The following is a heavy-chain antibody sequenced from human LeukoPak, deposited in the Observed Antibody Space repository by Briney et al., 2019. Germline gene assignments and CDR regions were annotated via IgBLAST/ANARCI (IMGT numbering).Heavy chain of an antibody. Sequence: QAGGSLRLSCAASGFTFSSYSMNWVRQAPGKGLEWVSVIYSGGSTYYADSVKGRFTISRDNSKNTLYLQMNSLRAEDTAVYYCARGVHSSSGWYGDAFDIWGQGTMVTVSS. CDR3: ARGVHSSSGWYGDAFDI. CDR2: IYSGGST. V-gene: IGHV3-66*01. D-gene: IGHD6-13*01. J-gene: IGHJ3*02. CDR1: GFTFSSYS.